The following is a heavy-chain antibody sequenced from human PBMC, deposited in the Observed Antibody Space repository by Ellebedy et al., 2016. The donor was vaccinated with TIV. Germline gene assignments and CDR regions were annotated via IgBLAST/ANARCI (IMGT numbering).Heavy chain of an antibody. CDR1: GFPLSTSGMC. CDR3: ARCQTLLNWGGFDY. V-gene: IGHV2-70*01. D-gene: IGHD7-27*01. J-gene: IGHJ4*02. CDR2: IDWDDDK. Sequence: SGPTLAKPTQTLTLTCTFSGFPLSTSGMCVSWIRQPPGKALEWLALIDWDDDKYYSTSLKTRLTISKDTSKNQVVLTMTNMDPVDTATYYCARCQTLLNWGGFDYWGQGTLVTVSS.